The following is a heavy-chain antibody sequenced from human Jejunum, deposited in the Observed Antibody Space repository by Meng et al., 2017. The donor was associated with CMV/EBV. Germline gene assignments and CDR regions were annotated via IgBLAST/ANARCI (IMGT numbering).Heavy chain of an antibody. CDR2: IRHDGGT. V-gene: IGHV3-23*01. D-gene: IGHD4-11*01. CDR3: AKATDFDY. CDR1: GFTFSNYA. Sequence: SCAASGFTFSNYALNWVRQAPGKGLEWVSGIRHDGGTFYAASVKGRFTISRDNSKNTLYLQMNSPRAEDTAVYYCAKATDFDYWGQGTLVTVSS. J-gene: IGHJ4*02.